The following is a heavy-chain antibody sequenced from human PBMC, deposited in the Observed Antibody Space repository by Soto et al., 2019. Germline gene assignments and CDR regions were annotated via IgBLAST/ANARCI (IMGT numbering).Heavy chain of an antibody. CDR3: GGWGTQRVLDGMDV. J-gene: IGHJ6*02. V-gene: IGHV5-10-1*01. CDR1: AYSFTTYL. CDR2: MDSSDSYT. Sequence: GQAQKISSMGSAYSFTTYLISSICQMPGKGQEWMGRMDSSDSYTDYSPSFQGHVTISADKSISTAYLLWNSLKASHTPMYYCGGWGTQRVLDGMDVSGQGTKVTVCS. D-gene: IGHD3-16*01.